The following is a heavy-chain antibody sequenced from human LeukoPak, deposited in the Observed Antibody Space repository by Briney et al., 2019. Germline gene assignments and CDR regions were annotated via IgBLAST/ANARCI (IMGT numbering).Heavy chain of an antibody. D-gene: IGHD3-10*01. J-gene: IGHJ4*02. CDR1: RFTVSNNY. CDR3: ATTASGGHYNYFDH. CDR2: IYGGGSA. Sequence: QPGGSLRLSCAASRFTVSNNYMSWVRQAPGKWLEWVSVIYGGGSAYYPDSVKGRFTISRDNSKNTLYLQINSLRAEDTAVYYCATTASGGHYNYFDHWGQGTLVTVSS. V-gene: IGHV3-66*02.